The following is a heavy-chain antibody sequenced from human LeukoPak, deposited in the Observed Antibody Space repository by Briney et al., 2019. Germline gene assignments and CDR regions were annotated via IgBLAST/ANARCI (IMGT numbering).Heavy chain of an antibody. Sequence: SETLSLTCTVSGGSISSYYWSWIRQPPGKGLEWIGYIYYSGSTNYNPSLKSRVTISVDTSKNQFSLKLSSVTAADTAVYYCARGAKYQPEDYWGQGTLVTVSS. D-gene: IGHD2-2*01. J-gene: IGHJ4*02. CDR3: ARGAKYQPEDY. V-gene: IGHV4-59*08. CDR2: IYYSGST. CDR1: GGSISSYY.